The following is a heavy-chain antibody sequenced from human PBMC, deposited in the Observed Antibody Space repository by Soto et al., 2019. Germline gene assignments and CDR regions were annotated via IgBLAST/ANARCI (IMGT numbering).Heavy chain of an antibody. CDR1: GGSISSGGYY. D-gene: IGHD2-21*02. Sequence: SETLSLTCTVSGGSISSGGYYWSWIRQHPGKGLEWIGYIYYSGSTYYNPSLKSRVTISVDTSKNQFSLKLSSVTAADTAVYYCARGDYYYYYYMDVWGKGTTVTVSS. V-gene: IGHV4-31*03. J-gene: IGHJ6*03. CDR3: ARGDYYYYYYMDV. CDR2: IYYSGST.